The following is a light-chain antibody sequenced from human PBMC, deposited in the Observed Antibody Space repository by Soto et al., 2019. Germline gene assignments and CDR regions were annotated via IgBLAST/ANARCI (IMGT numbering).Light chain of an antibody. Sequence: EIVMTQSPATLSVSPGETATLSCRASQSVSSNLACHQQKPSQAPRLLIYGASTRATGIPARFSGSGSGTEFTLTISSLQSEDFSVYYCKPYHNWPPNPFGQGTKLEIK. CDR1: QSVSSN. CDR2: GAS. J-gene: IGKJ2*01. CDR3: KPYHNWPPNP. V-gene: IGKV3-15*01.